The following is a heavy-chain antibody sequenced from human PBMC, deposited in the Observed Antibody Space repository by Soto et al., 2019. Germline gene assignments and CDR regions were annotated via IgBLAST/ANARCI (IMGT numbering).Heavy chain of an antibody. Sequence: NPSETLSLTCAVYGGSFSGYYWSWIRQPPGKGLEWIGEINHSGSTNYNPSLKSRVTISVDTSKNQFSLKLSSVTAADTAVYYCARGSRLWQQDLAIVDYWGQGTLVTVSS. CDR2: INHSGST. CDR3: ARGSRLWQQDLAIVDY. D-gene: IGHD5-18*01. CDR1: GGSFSGYY. V-gene: IGHV4-34*01. J-gene: IGHJ4*02.